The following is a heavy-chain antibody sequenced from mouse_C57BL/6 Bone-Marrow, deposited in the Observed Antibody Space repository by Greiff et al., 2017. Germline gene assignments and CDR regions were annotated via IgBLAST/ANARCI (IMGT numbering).Heavy chain of an antibody. CDR2: IDPSDSYT. V-gene: IGHV1-50*01. J-gene: IGHJ1*03. Sequence: QVQLQQPGAELVKPGASVKLSCKASGYTFTSYWMQWVKQRPGQGLEWIGEIDPSDSYTNYTQKFKGKATLTVDTSSSTAYMQLSSLTSEDSAVYYCAREAYYGNWYFDVWGTGTTVTVSS. D-gene: IGHD2-10*01. CDR3: AREAYYGNWYFDV. CDR1: GYTFTSYW.